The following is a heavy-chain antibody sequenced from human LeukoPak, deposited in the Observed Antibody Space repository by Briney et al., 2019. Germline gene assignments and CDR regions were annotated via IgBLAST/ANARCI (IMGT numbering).Heavy chain of an antibody. CDR1: GFTFDDYA. J-gene: IGHJ4*02. V-gene: IGHV3-9*03. Sequence: PGGSLRLSCAGSGFTFDDYAMHWVRQVPGKGLEWVSGISWNSGSIGYADSVKGRFTISRDNAKNSLYLQMNSLRPEDMALYYCAKAGGSGTYYNPFDHWGQGTLVTVSS. CDR3: AKAGGSGTYYNPFDH. CDR2: ISWNSGSI. D-gene: IGHD3-10*01.